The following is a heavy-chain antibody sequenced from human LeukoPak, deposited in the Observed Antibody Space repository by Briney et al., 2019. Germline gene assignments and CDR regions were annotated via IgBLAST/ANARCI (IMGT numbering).Heavy chain of an antibody. V-gene: IGHV3-11*04. J-gene: IGHJ4*02. Sequence: GGSLRLSCAASGFTFSDYYMSWIRQAPGKGLEWVSYISSSGSTIYYADSVKGRFTISRDNSKNTLYLQMNSLRAEDTAVYYCARRRSEGDFDYWGQGTLVTVSS. CDR1: GFTFSDYY. CDR2: ISSSGSTI. CDR3: ARRRSEGDFDY.